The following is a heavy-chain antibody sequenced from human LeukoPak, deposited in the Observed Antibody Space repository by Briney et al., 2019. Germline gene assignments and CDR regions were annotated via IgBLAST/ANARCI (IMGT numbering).Heavy chain of an antibody. Sequence: PSENLSLTCAVSGGSISSSNWWSWVRQPPGKGLEWIGEIHHSGSTNYNPSLRSRVTISVDTSKNQFSLKLNFVTAADTAVYFCSREQDYYYGMDVWGQGTTVTVSS. CDR2: IHHSGST. V-gene: IGHV4-4*02. CDR1: GGSISSSNW. J-gene: IGHJ6*02. CDR3: SREQDYYYGMDV.